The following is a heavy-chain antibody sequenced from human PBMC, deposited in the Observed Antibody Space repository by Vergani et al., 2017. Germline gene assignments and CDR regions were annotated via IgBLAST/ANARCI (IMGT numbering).Heavy chain of an antibody. D-gene: IGHD3-22*01. Sequence: QLQLQESGPGLVKPSGTLSLTCSVTGGSFLNSRYYWGWIRQPPGKGLEWIGSMDYNGRAYYTPSSRRRVAISIDTSKMQFSLKLYSLTAADTAIYYCARHVTQDYYNDSDYFDYWGLGTLVTVSS. J-gene: IGHJ4*02. CDR3: ARHVTQDYYNDSDYFDY. CDR2: MDYNGRA. V-gene: IGHV4-39*01. CDR1: GGSFLNSRYY.